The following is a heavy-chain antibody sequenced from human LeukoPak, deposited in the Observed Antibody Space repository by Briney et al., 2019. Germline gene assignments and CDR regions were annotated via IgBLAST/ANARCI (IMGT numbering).Heavy chain of an antibody. V-gene: IGHV3-74*01. J-gene: IGHJ4*02. Sequence: PGGSLRLSCIASGFSFSGHWMHWARQLPGKGLVWVSRISPTGSTTSYADSVKGRFTVSRDNVKNSLYLEMNSLRVEDTAVYYCVRWAREADNWGRGTQVTVSS. CDR1: GFSFSGHW. D-gene: IGHD2-15*01. CDR2: ISPTGSTT. CDR3: VRWAREADN.